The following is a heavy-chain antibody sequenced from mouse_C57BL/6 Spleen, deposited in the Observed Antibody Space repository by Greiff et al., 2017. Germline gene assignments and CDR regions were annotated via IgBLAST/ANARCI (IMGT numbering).Heavy chain of an antibody. CDR1: GYTFTSYW. D-gene: IGHD1-1*01. V-gene: IGHV1-69*01. J-gene: IGHJ3*01. CDR3: ARQSYDYYGSSVFAY. CDR2: IDPSDSYT. Sequence: VQLQQPGAELVMPGASVKLSCKASGYTFTSYWMHWVKQRPGQGLEWIGEIDPSDSYTNYNQKFKGKSTLTVDKSSSTAYMLLSSLPSEDSAVYYCARQSYDYYGSSVFAYWGQGTLVTVSA.